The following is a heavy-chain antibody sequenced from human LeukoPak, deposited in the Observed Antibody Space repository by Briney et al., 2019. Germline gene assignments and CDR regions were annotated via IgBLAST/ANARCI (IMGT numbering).Heavy chain of an antibody. CDR2: ISYDGSNK. CDR3: ARDRLYYYDSSGYSVSSGFDY. J-gene: IGHJ4*02. CDR1: GFTFSSYA. Sequence: GRSLRLSCAASGFTFSSYAMHWVRQAPGKGLEWVAVISYDGSNKYYADSVKGRFTISRDNSKNTLYLQMNSLRAEDTAVYYCARDRLYYYDSSGYSVSSGFDYWGQGTLVTVSS. V-gene: IGHV3-30*04. D-gene: IGHD3-22*01.